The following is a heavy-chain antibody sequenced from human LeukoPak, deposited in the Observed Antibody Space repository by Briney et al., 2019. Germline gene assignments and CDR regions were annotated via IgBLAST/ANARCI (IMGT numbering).Heavy chain of an antibody. CDR3: ARGYVLLWFGELLGWFDP. V-gene: IGHV1-8*01. J-gene: IGHJ5*02. CDR2: MNPNSGNT. CDR1: GYTFTSYD. D-gene: IGHD3-10*01. Sequence: ASVKVSCKASGYTFTSYDINWVRQATGQGLEWMGWMNPNSGNTGYAQKFQGRVTMTRNTSISTAYMELSSLRSEDTAVHYCARGYVLLWFGELLGWFDPWGQGTLVTVSS.